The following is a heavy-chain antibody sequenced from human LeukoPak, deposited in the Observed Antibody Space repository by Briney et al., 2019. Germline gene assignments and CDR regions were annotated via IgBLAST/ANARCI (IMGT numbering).Heavy chain of an antibody. J-gene: IGHJ5*02. CDR3: AGDRPHNWFDP. V-gene: IGHV3-74*01. Sequence: GGSLRLSCAASGFTFSNYWMHWVRQAPGKGLVWVSRIGNDGSGTVYADSVKGRFTVFRDNAKNTLFLQMNSLRAEDTAVYYCAGDRPHNWFDPWGQGTLVTVSS. CDR1: GFTFSNYW. CDR2: IGNDGSGT.